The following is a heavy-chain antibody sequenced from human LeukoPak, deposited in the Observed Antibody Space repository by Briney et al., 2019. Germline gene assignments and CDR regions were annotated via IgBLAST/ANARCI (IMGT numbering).Heavy chain of an antibody. CDR2: IYYSGST. D-gene: IGHD3-16*02. CDR1: GGSISSSYYY. CDR3: ARAGWYDYVWGSYRYPTYFDY. V-gene: IGHV4-39*07. Sequence: PSETLSLTCTVSGGSISSSYYYWGWIRQPPGKGLEWIGSIYYSGSTYYNPSLKSRVTISVDTSKNQFSLKLSSVTAADTAVYYCARAGWYDYVWGSYRYPTYFDYWGQGTLVTVSS. J-gene: IGHJ4*02.